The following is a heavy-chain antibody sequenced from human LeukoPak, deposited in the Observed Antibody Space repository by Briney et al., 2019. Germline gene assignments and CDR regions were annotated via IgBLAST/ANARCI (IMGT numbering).Heavy chain of an antibody. CDR1: GFTFSSYW. V-gene: IGHV3-74*01. Sequence: GGSLRLSCAASGFTFSSYWMHWVRQAPGKGLVWVSRINSDGSSTSYADSVKGRFTISRGNAKNTLYLQMNSLRAEDTAVYYCARAREEIDDAFDIWGQGTMVTVSS. J-gene: IGHJ3*02. CDR3: ARAREEIDDAFDI. D-gene: IGHD1-26*01. CDR2: INSDGSST.